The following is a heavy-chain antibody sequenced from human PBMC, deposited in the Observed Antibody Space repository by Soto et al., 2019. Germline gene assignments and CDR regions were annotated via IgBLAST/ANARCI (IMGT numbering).Heavy chain of an antibody. D-gene: IGHD6-19*01. J-gene: IGHJ3*01. CDR2: INPNSGDT. V-gene: IGHV1-2*02. CDR1: GYIFSDYY. CDR3: VRGRAVAGINDEAFDL. Sequence: QVPLVQSGAEVKKPGASVKVSCKASGYIFSDYYMHWVRQAPGQGLECMGWINPNSGDTIYAQKFQGRVTVTGDPSISTAYMELSRLTSDDTAVYYCVRGRAVAGINDEAFDLWGQGTMVTVSS.